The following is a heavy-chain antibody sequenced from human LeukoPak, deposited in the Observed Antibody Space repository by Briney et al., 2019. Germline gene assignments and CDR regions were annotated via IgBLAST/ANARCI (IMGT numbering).Heavy chain of an antibody. J-gene: IGHJ4*02. CDR1: GFTFSNYE. V-gene: IGHV3-48*03. CDR3: ARVRSGYSHENYFDY. Sequence: GGSLRLSCAASGFTFSNYEMKWVRQAPGKGLVGVSYISGSGSTIYYADSVKGRFTISRDNAKDSLYLQMNSLRAEDTAVYYCARVRSGYSHENYFDYWGQGTLVTVSS. CDR2: ISGSGSTI. D-gene: IGHD5-18*01.